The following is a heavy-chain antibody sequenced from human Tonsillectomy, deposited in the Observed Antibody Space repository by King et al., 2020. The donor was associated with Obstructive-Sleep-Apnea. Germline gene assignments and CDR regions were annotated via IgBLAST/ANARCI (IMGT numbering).Heavy chain of an antibody. V-gene: IGHV3-9*01. Sequence: VQLVESGGGLVQPGRSLRLSCAASGFTFDDYAMHWVRQAPGKGLEWVSGISWNSGSIGYADSVKGRFTISRDNAKNSLYLQMNSLRAEDTALYYCAKGGTLYYYGSGTAGLIDYWGQGTLVTVSS. CDR2: ISWNSGSI. J-gene: IGHJ4*02. CDR3: AKGGTLYYYGSGTAGLIDY. D-gene: IGHD3-10*01. CDR1: GFTFDDYA.